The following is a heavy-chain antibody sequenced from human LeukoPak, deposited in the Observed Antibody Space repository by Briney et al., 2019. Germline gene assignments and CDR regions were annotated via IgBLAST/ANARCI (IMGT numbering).Heavy chain of an antibody. V-gene: IGHV3-21*01. CDR3: ARGNIAAAGIHY. CDR2: ISSGSSYI. Sequence: PGGSLRLSCAASGFTFSSYSMNWVRQAPGKGLEWVSSISSGSSYIYYADSVKGRFTISRDNAKNSLYLQMNSLRAEDTAVYYCARGNIAAAGIHYWGQGTLVIVSS. D-gene: IGHD6-13*01. J-gene: IGHJ4*02. CDR1: GFTFSSYS.